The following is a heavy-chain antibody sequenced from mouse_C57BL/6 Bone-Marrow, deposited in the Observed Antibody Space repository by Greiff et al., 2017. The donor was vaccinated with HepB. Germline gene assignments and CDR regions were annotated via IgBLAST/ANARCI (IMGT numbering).Heavy chain of an antibody. D-gene: IGHD4-1*01. V-gene: IGHV5-6*02. CDR3: ARHWVDY. J-gene: IGHJ2*01. CDR1: GFTFSSYG. Sequence: EVKLEESGGDLVKPGGSLKLSCAASGFTFSSYGMSWVRQTPDKRLEWVATISSGGSYTYYPDSVKGRFTISRDNAKNTLYLQMSSLKSEDTAMYYCARHWVDYWGQGTTLTVSS. CDR2: ISSGGSYT.